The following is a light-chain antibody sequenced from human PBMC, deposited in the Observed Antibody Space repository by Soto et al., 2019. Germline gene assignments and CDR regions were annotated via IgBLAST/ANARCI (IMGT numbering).Light chain of an antibody. V-gene: IGLV2-14*01. J-gene: IGLJ1*01. CDR1: SSDVGGYNY. CDR2: DVT. CDR3: SSFTSSSTLYV. Sequence: SALTQPASVSGSPGQSITISCTGTSSDVGGYNYVAWYQQHPGKAPKLMIYDVTNRPSAISDRFSGSRSGNTASLTISGLQAEDEADYYCSSFTSSSTLYVFGTGTKLTVL.